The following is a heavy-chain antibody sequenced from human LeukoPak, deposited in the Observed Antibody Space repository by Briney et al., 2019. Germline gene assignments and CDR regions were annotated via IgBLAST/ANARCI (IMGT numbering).Heavy chain of an antibody. CDR1: GFTFSNYA. J-gene: IGHJ4*02. V-gene: IGHV3-23*01. Sequence: PGGSLRLSCAASGFTFSNYAMNWVRQAPGKGXXXXXAVSTSGGSTYYADSVKGRFTISRDNSKNTLYLQMNSLRADDTAVYYCASKGSSGSSYYFDYWGQGTLVTVSS. D-gene: IGHD3-10*01. CDR2: VSTSGGST. CDR3: ASKGSSGSSYYFDY.